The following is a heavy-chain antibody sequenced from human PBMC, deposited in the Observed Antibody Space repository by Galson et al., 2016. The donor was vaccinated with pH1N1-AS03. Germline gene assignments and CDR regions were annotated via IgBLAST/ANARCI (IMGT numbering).Heavy chain of an antibody. V-gene: IGHV5-51*01. CDR2: IWPADSDT. D-gene: IGHD2-15*01. Sequence: QSGAEVKKPGESLKISCQASGYIFSSYWIGWVRQRPGKGLEWMGIIWPADSDTKYSPSFQGQVTISVDTSLNTAYLQWSSLEASDTAMYFCARQTYCSGGSCFRYYDAFDMWGQGTLVTVSS. CDR3: ARQTYCSGGSCFRYYDAFDM. J-gene: IGHJ3*02. CDR1: GYIFSSYW.